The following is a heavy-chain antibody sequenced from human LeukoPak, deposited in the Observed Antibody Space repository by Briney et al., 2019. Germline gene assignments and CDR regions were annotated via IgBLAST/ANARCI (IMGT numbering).Heavy chain of an antibody. V-gene: IGHV3-64*01. CDR3: AREPPGDRAPDY. Sequence: GGSLRLSCAASGFTFSSYAMHWVRQAPGKGLEYVSAISSDGGSTYYANSVKGRLTISRDNSKNTLYLQMGSLRAEDMAVYYCAREPPGDRAPDYWGQGTLVTVSS. CDR1: GFTFSSYA. J-gene: IGHJ4*02. D-gene: IGHD3-10*01. CDR2: ISSDGGST.